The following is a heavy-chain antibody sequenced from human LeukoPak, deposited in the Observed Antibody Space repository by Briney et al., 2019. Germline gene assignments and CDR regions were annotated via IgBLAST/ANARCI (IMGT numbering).Heavy chain of an antibody. CDR2: ISAYNGNI. D-gene: IGHD3-3*01. J-gene: IGHJ4*02. CDR3: ASMSGYYPSYYFDY. CDR1: GYTFISYG. V-gene: IGHV1-18*01. Sequence: ASVKVSGKASGYTFISYGITWVRQAPGQGLEWLGWISAYNGNIDYAQKLQGRVTLTTDTSTSTAYMEVRSLRSDDTAVYYCASMSGYYPSYYFDYWGQGTLVTVSS.